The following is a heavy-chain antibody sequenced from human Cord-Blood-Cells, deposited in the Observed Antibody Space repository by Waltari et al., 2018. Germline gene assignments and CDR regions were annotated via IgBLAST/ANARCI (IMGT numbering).Heavy chain of an antibody. Sequence: APGKGLEWVSVISGSGGSTYYADSVKGRFTISRDNSKNTLYLQMNSLRAEDTAVYYCAKCGVATSTLAEGKGEKDYWGQGTLVTVSS. CDR3: AKCGVATSTLAEGKGEKDY. J-gene: IGHJ4*02. CDR2: ISGSGGST. V-gene: IGHV3-23*01. D-gene: IGHD5-12*01.